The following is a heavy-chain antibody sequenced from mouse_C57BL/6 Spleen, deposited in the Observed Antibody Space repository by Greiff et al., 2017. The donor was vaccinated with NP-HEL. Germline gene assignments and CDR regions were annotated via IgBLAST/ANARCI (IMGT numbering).Heavy chain of an antibody. CDR1: GYTFTSYW. Sequence: VQLQQPGAELVRPGTSVKLSCKASGYTFTSYWMHWVKQRPGQGLEWIGVIDPSDSYTNYNQKFKGKATLPVDTSSSTSYMQLSSLTSEDSAVYYCARPHYYGSSPYYYAMDYWGQGTSVTVSS. D-gene: IGHD1-1*01. V-gene: IGHV1-59*01. CDR3: ARPHYYGSSPYYYAMDY. J-gene: IGHJ4*01. CDR2: IDPSDSYT.